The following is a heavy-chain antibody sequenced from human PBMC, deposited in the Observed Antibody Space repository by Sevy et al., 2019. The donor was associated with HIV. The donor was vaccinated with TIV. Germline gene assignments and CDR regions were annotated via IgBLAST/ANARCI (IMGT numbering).Heavy chain of an antibody. CDR2: ISGYNGET. CDR3: APISTTSVFAP. V-gene: IGHV1-18*01. CDR1: GYSFSNYG. Sequence: ASVKLSCKASGYSFSNYGLTWVRQAPGQGLEWMGWISGYNGETHYAQKFQGRVTMTRETSTTTAYMELRSLKFEDTALYYCAPISTTSVFAPWGQGTLVTVSS. D-gene: IGHD1-7*01. J-gene: IGHJ5*02.